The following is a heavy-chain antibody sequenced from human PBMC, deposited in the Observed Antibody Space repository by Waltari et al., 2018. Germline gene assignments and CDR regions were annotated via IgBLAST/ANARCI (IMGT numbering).Heavy chain of an antibody. Sequence: QVQLQESGPGLVKPSETLSLTCTVSGGSISSHYWSWIRQPPGKGLEWIGYIYYSGSTNSNPSLKSRVTISVDTSKNQFSLKLSSVTAADTAVYYCAREGTHIAAAGVFDYWGQGTLVTVSS. D-gene: IGHD6-13*01. CDR3: AREGTHIAAAGVFDY. J-gene: IGHJ4*02. CDR1: GGSISSHY. V-gene: IGHV4-59*11. CDR2: IYYSGST.